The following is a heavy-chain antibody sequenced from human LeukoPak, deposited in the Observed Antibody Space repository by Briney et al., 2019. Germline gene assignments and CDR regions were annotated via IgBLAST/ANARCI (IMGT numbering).Heavy chain of an antibody. D-gene: IGHD5-18*01. J-gene: IGHJ4*02. Sequence: SVKVSCKASGGTFSSYAISWVRQAPGQGLEWMGRIIPILGIANYAQKFQGRVTITADKSTSTAYMELSSLRSEDTAVYYCAGGGIGIQLWSAPAVYWGQGTLVTVSS. CDR3: AGGGIGIQLWSAPAVY. V-gene: IGHV1-69*04. CDR2: IIPILGIA. CDR1: GGTFSSYA.